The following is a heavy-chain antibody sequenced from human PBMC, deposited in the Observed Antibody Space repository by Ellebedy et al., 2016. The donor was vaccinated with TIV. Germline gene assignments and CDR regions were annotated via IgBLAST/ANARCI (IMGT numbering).Heavy chain of an antibody. CDR3: ARGSDTLDN. CDR2: ISGGGSYI. J-gene: IGHJ4*02. Sequence: PGGSLRLSCAASEFTFSTYNMNWVRQAPGKGLEWVSSISGGGSYIYYADSVKGRFTISRDNAKNSLYLQMNSLRAADTAVYYCARGSDTLDNWGQGTLVIVSS. V-gene: IGHV3-21*03. CDR1: EFTFSTYN.